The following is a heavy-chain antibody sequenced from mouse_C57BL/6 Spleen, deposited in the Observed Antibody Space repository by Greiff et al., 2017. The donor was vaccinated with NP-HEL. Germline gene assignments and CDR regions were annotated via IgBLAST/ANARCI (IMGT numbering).Heavy chain of an antibody. CDR1: GYTFTSYW. V-gene: IGHV1-50*01. CDR3: ARWVKGYFDY. D-gene: IGHD1-3*01. Sequence: QQSCKASGYTFTSYWLQWVKQRPGQGLEWIGEIDPSDSYTNYNQKFKGKATLTVDTSSSTAYMQLSSLTSEDSAVYYCARWVKGYFDYWGQGTTLTVSS. J-gene: IGHJ2*01. CDR2: IDPSDSYT.